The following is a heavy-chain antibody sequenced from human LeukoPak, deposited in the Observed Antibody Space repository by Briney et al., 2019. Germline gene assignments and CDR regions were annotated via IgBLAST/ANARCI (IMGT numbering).Heavy chain of an antibody. Sequence: PSETLSLTCTVSGGSISSGDYYWSWIRQPAGKGLEWIGRLHTSGSTNYNPSLKSRVTISVDTSKNQFSLKLTSVTAADTAVYYCARDQGYYDSSGYKNWFGPWGQGTLVTVSS. CDR1: GGSISSGDYY. D-gene: IGHD3-22*01. CDR2: LHTSGST. CDR3: ARDQGYYDSSGYKNWFGP. V-gene: IGHV4-61*02. J-gene: IGHJ5*02.